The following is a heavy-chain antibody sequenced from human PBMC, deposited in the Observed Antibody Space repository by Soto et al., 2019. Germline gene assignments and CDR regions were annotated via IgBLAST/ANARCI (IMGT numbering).Heavy chain of an antibody. J-gene: IGHJ4*02. CDR1: GVTFSDYA. CDR2: ISGYGGDIT. Sequence: GGSLRLSCAVSGVTFSDYAMSCVRQAPGKGLEWVSAISGYGGDITFYADSVRGRFTISRDNSKDTLNLQMHSLRADDTAVYYCATPGKLSRAYTPFESWGQGTMVTVSS. V-gene: IGHV3-23*01. D-gene: IGHD3-16*01. CDR3: ATPGKLSRAYTPFES.